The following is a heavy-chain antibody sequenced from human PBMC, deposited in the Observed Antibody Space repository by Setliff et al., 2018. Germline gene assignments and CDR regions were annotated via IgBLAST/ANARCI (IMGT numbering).Heavy chain of an antibody. J-gene: IGHJ3*02. V-gene: IGHV1-18*01. CDR1: GYTFNSYG. CDR2: ISPYNGNT. CDR3: ARSSDSGYYHQRDAFDI. D-gene: IGHD3-22*01. Sequence: GASVKVSCKASGYTFNSYGINWLRQAPGQGLEWLGWISPYNGNTKYAQTVQDRITMATDTSTRTPYMELSSLRSGDTAVYFCARSSDSGYYHQRDAFDIWGQGTRVTVSS.